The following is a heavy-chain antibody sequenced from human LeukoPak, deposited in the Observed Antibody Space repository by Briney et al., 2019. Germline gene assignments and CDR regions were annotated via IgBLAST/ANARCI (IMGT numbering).Heavy chain of an antibody. V-gene: IGHV1-2*06. D-gene: IGHD3-16*01. CDR1: GYTFTGYY. CDR2: INPNSGGT. Sequence: GASVKVSCKASGYTFTGYYIHWVRQAPGQGLEWMGRINPNSGGTNYVQKFQGRVNMTRDTSISTAYMELSSLRSEDTAVYYCACIDYGDYWGQGTLVTVSS. J-gene: IGHJ4*02. CDR3: ACIDYGDY.